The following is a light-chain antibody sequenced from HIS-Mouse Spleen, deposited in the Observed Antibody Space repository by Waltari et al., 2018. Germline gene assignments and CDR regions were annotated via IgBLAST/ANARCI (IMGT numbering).Light chain of an antibody. J-gene: IGLJ2*01. CDR3: YSTDSSGNHRV. CDR2: EDS. V-gene: IGLV3-10*01. CDR1: ALPTQY. Sequence: SYELTQQPPVSVSPGQTARITCPGAALPTQYASWYQQKSGQAPVLVIYEDSKRPSGIPERFSGSSSGTMATLTISGAQVEDEADYYCYSTDSSGNHRVFGGGTKLTVL.